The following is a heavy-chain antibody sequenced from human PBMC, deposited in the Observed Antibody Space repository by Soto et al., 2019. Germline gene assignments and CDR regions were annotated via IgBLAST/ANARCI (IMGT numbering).Heavy chain of an antibody. CDR3: ARDRGACNHGYGLDV. J-gene: IGHJ6*02. Sequence: QVQLQESGPGLVKPSETLSLTCTVSGGSVNSDNYYWTWIRQPPGKGLEWIGNVYFIGTTIYNPSLNSRVTISVDTSKNQFSLRLTSVTAADTAVYYCARDRGACNHGYGLDVWGQGTTVTVSS. CDR1: GGSVNSDNYY. V-gene: IGHV4-61*01. CDR2: VYFIGTT. D-gene: IGHD3-10*01.